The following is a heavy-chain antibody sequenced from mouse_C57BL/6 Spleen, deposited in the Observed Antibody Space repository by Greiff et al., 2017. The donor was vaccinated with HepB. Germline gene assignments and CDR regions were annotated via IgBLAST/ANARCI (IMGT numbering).Heavy chain of an antibody. CDR3: TSIYHRYFDV. D-gene: IGHD2-1*01. CDR2: IRNKANNHET. CDR1: GFTFSDAW. Sequence: EVQLEESGGGLVQPGGSMKLSCAASGFTFSDAWMDWVRQSPEKGLEWVAEIRNKANNHETYYAVYVKGRFTISRDDSKSSVYLQMNSLRAEDTGIYYCTSIYHRYFDVWGTGTTVTVSS. J-gene: IGHJ1*03. V-gene: IGHV6-6*01.